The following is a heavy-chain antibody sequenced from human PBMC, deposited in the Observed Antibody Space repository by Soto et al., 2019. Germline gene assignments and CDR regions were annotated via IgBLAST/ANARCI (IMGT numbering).Heavy chain of an antibody. V-gene: IGHV4-34*01. CDR3: ARNGGSTWYYFDS. CDR1: GGSFTGYY. J-gene: IGHJ4*02. CDR2: ISHSGRT. D-gene: IGHD6-13*01. Sequence: QVQLQQWGAGLLKPSETLSLTCAVNGGSFTGYYGAWIRQSPGKGLEWIGEISHSGRTNYNPSLKGRVTISVDTSKNQFSLKVSSVTAADTGMYYCARNGGSTWYYFDSWGQGTVVTVSS.